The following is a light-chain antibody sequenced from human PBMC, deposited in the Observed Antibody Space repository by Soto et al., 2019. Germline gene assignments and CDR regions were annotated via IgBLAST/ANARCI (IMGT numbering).Light chain of an antibody. CDR1: SSDVGGYNY. CDR3: CSYTTSNTRQIV. Sequence: SALTQPASVSGSPGQSITISCTGTSSDVGGYNYVSWYQQQPGKAPKFMIYDVTNRPSGASNRFSGSKSGNTASLTISGLQAEDEADYYCCSYTTSNTRQIVFGTGTKVTVL. J-gene: IGLJ1*01. V-gene: IGLV2-14*01. CDR2: DVT.